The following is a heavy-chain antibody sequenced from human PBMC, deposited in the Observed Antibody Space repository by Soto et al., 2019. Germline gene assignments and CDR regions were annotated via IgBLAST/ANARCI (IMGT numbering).Heavy chain of an antibody. V-gene: IGHV1-2*02. Sequence: GASVKVSFKASGYTFTGYYMHWVRQAPGQGLEWMGWINPNSGGTNYAQKFQGRVTMTRDTSISTAYMELSRLRSDDTAVYYCAKEEVRYSSSSLSYYYYGMDVWGQGTTVTVSS. CDR3: AKEEVRYSSSSLSYYYYGMDV. CDR1: GYTFTGYY. CDR2: INPNSGGT. J-gene: IGHJ6*02. D-gene: IGHD6-6*01.